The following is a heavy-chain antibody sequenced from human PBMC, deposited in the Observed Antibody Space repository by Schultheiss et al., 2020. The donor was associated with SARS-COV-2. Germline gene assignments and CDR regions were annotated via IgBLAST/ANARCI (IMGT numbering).Heavy chain of an antibody. CDR3: ARGDKAGQGYFDY. D-gene: IGHD1-14*01. Sequence: GGSLRLSCAASGFTFSSYAMSWVRQAPGKGLEWVAVIWYDGSNKYYADSVKGRFTISRDNAKNTLYLQMNSLRAEDTAVYYCARGDKAGQGYFDYWGQGTLVTVSS. CDR2: IWYDGSNK. J-gene: IGHJ4*02. CDR1: GFTFSSYA. V-gene: IGHV3-33*08.